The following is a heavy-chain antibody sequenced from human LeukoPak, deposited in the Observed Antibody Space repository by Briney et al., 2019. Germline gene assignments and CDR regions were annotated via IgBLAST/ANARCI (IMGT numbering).Heavy chain of an antibody. CDR3: ARDRPYYDFWSGLGP. D-gene: IGHD3-3*01. J-gene: IGHJ5*02. CDR1: GFTFSSYW. Sequence: GGSLRLSRAASGFTFSSYWMSWVRQAPGKGLEWVADIKQDGSEKYYVDSVKGRFTISRDNAKNSLYLQMNSLRAEDTAVYYCARDRPYYDFWSGLGPWGQGTLVTVSS. V-gene: IGHV3-7*01. CDR2: IKQDGSEK.